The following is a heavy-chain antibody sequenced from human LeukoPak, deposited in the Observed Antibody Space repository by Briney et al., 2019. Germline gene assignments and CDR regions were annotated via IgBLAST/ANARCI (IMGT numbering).Heavy chain of an antibody. V-gene: IGHV2-5*02. CDR3: ARRRDDYYDSSGYTYAFDI. J-gene: IGHJ3*02. Sequence: SGPTLVNPTQTLTLTCTFSGFSLSTSGVGVGWIRQPPGKALEWLALIYWDDDKRYSPSLKSRLTITKDTSKNQVVLRMTNTDPVDTATYYCARRRDDYYDSSGYTYAFDIWGQGTLVTVSS. D-gene: IGHD3-22*01. CDR1: GFSLSTSGVG. CDR2: IYWDDDK.